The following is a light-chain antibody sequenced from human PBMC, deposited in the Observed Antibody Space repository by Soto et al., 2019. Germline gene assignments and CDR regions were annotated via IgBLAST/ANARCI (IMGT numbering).Light chain of an antibody. CDR3: QQYGSSLWT. Sequence: EIVLTQSPGTLSLSPGERATLSCRASQSVSDRYLAWYQQKPVQAPRLLIYATSSRATGIPDRFSGRGSGTDFTLTISRVEPEDFAVYYCQQYGSSLWTFGQGTKVEIK. CDR1: QSVSDRY. V-gene: IGKV3-20*01. CDR2: ATS. J-gene: IGKJ1*01.